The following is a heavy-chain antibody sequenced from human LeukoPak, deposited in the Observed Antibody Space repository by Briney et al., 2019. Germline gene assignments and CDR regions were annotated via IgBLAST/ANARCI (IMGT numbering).Heavy chain of an antibody. CDR3: ADYDSSGYYPSDY. CDR1: GFTFSSYA. J-gene: IGHJ4*02. V-gene: IGHV3-23*01. D-gene: IGHD3-22*01. CDR2: ISGSGGST. Sequence: GGSQRLSCAASGFTFSSYAMSWVRQAPAKGMEWVSAISGSGGSTYYADSVKGRFTISRDNSKNTLYLQMNSLRAEDTAVYYCADYDSSGYYPSDYWGQGTLVTVSS.